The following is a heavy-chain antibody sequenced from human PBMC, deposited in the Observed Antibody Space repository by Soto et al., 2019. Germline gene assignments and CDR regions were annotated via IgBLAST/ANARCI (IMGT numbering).Heavy chain of an antibody. CDR1: GFTFSKYW. CDR2: IKKDGSEK. J-gene: IGHJ4*02. Sequence: GGSLRLSCAASGFTFSKYWMSWVRQAPEKGLEWVANIKKDGSEKYYVDSVKGRFTISRDNAKNSLYLQMNSLRPEDTAVYYCATIAVGGTFYFDYWGQGTLVTVSS. CDR3: ATIAVGGTFYFDY. D-gene: IGHD6-19*01. V-gene: IGHV3-7*03.